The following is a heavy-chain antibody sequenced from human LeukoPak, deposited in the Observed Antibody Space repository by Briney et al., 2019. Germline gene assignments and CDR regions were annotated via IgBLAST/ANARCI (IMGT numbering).Heavy chain of an antibody. J-gene: IGHJ4*02. Sequence: GGSLRLSCAASGFTFDDYAMHWVRQAPGKGLEWVSAISSSGGTTYYADSVKGRFTISRDNSKNTLYLQMNSLRAEDTAVYYCAKETTVVAGIYWGQGTLVTVSS. V-gene: IGHV3-23*01. CDR2: ISSSGGTT. D-gene: IGHD4-23*01. CDR1: GFTFDDYA. CDR3: AKETTVVAGIY.